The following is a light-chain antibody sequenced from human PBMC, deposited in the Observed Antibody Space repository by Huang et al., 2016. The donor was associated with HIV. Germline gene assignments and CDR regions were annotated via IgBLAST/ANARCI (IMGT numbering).Light chain of an antibody. CDR1: QSISTY. CDR3: QQSFNTPLT. CDR2: SAS. Sequence: DIQMTQSPSSLSASVGDRVIISCRASQSISTYLNWYQQKPGKAPKLLIFSASTLETGVPARFSGGGSGTDFTLTINTLQPDDFAVYYCQQSFNTPLTFGGGTNVEIK. J-gene: IGKJ4*01. V-gene: IGKV1-39*01.